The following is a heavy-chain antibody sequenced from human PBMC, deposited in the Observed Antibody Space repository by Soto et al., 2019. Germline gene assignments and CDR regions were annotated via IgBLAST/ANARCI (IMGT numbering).Heavy chain of an antibody. CDR3: ARRYCSRADCYSDS. V-gene: IGHV5-10-1*01. CDR2: IDPGDSSA. CDR1: GYTFFSFW. D-gene: IGHD2-2*01. Sequence: GESLKISCHGSGYTFFSFWIVWVRQVPGKGLEWVGRIDPGDSSATYSPTFQGHVTISADRSTRGAYLQWRSLRASDTAIYFCARRYCSRADCYSDSWGQGSLVTVSS. J-gene: IGHJ4*02.